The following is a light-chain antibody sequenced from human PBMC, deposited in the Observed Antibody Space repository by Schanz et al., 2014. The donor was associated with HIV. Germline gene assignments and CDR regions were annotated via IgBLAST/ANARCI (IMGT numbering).Light chain of an antibody. CDR3: QHYNSFSST. CDR2: SAS. Sequence: DIQMTQSPSTLSASVGDRVSITCRASQSIGNSLAWYQLKPGRAPKLLIYSASSLESGVPLKFSGTGSGTEFTLTISSLQPEDFATYYCQHYNSFSSTFGQGTKLEIK. J-gene: IGKJ2*01. V-gene: IGKV1-5*03. CDR1: QSIGNS.